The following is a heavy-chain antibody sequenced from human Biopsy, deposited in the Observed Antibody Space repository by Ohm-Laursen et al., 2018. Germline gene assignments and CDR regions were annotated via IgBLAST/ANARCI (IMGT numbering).Heavy chain of an antibody. D-gene: IGHD3-22*01. CDR1: GFTFSSYG. Sequence: SLRLSCTASGFTFSSYGMHWVRQAPGKGLEWMSLISNDGDIKYSADSMEGRFTISRDNSRNTLFLQMNSLKAEDTAVYYCAKDRFPYTSGYSSVFEYWGQGTLVAVSS. CDR3: AKDRFPYTSGYSSVFEY. J-gene: IGHJ4*02. V-gene: IGHV3-30*18. CDR2: ISNDGDIK.